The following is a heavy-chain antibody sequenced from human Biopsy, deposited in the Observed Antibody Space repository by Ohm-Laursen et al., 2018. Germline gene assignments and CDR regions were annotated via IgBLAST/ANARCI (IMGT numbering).Heavy chain of an antibody. CDR3: ARVLLPAAAVHYGMDV. CDR2: IWHDGSNK. V-gene: IGHV3-33*08. CDR1: GFDFSDYS. J-gene: IGHJ6*02. Sequence: SSLRLSCTASGFDFSDYSMSWVRQAPGKGLGWVAVIWHDGSNKYYADSVKGRFTLSRDNAKSTLYLQMNSLRAEDTAVYYCARVLLPAAAVHYGMDVWGQGTTVTVSS. D-gene: IGHD2-2*01.